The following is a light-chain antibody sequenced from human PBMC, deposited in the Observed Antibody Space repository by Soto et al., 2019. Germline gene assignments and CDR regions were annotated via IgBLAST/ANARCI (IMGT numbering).Light chain of an antibody. CDR1: QSVSSSY. V-gene: IGKV3-20*01. J-gene: IGKJ4*01. Sequence: EIALTQSPGTLSLSPGDRATLSCRASQSVSSSYLAWYQQQPGQAPRLLIYGASSRATGIPDRFSGSGSGTDFTLTIIRLEPEDFALYYCQQYGSSPLTFGGGTKVEIK. CDR2: GAS. CDR3: QQYGSSPLT.